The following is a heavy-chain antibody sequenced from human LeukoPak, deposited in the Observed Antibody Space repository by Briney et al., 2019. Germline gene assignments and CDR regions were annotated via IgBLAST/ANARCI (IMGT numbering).Heavy chain of an antibody. CDR3: ARDFWSGRSTEYNWFDP. J-gene: IGHJ5*02. Sequence: GGSLRLSCAASGFTFSSYGMSWVRQAPGKGLEWVSYISSSGSTIYYADSVKGRFTISRDNAKNSLYLQMNSLRAEDTAVYYCARDFWSGRSTEYNWFDPWGQGTLVTVSS. D-gene: IGHD3-3*01. CDR2: ISSSGSTI. CDR1: GFTFSSYG. V-gene: IGHV3-48*04.